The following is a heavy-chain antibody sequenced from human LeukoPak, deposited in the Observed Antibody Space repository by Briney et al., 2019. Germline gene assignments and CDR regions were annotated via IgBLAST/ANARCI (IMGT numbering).Heavy chain of an antibody. CDR1: GFTFSSYW. Sequence: GGSLRLSCAASGFTFSSYWMHWVRQAPGKGLEWVAVISYDGSNKYYADSVKGRFTISRDNSKNTLYLQMNSLRAEDTAVYYCARETGSAVGSTDFDYWGQGTLVTVSS. J-gene: IGHJ4*02. D-gene: IGHD4-17*01. CDR3: ARETGSAVGSTDFDY. V-gene: IGHV3-30-3*01. CDR2: ISYDGSNK.